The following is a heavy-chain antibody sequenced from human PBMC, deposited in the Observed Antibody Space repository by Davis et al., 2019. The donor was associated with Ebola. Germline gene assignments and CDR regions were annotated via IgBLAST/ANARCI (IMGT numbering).Heavy chain of an antibody. CDR2: IRTKTNNYAT. D-gene: IGHD1-1*01. Sequence: GESLKISCAASGFTFSGSAMHWVRQASGKGLEWVGRIRTKTNNYATAYAASVKGRFSISRDDSRNTAYLQMNSLKTEDTAVYYCTATDDEGGDYWGQGTLVTASS. V-gene: IGHV3-73*01. CDR1: GFTFSGSA. J-gene: IGHJ4*02. CDR3: TATDDEGGDY.